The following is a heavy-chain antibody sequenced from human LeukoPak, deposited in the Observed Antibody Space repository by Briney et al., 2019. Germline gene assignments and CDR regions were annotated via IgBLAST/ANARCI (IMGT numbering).Heavy chain of an antibody. V-gene: IGHV3-49*04. Sequence: PGRSLRLSCTAAGFTLGDYAMSWVRQAPGKGREWVGFIRSKAYGGTTEYAASVKGRFPISRDDSNSIAYLQMNSLKTEDPAVYSRTRDRIQGDYWGQGTLVTVSS. CDR3: TRDRIQGDY. CDR2: IRSKAYGGTT. D-gene: IGHD5-18*01. CDR1: GFTLGDYA. J-gene: IGHJ4*02.